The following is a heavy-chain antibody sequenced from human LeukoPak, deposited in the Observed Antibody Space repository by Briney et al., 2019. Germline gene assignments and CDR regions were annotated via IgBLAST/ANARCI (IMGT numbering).Heavy chain of an antibody. CDR3: AKESFTVVRGVGSDDGFAV. V-gene: IGHV3-23*01. D-gene: IGHD3-10*01. CDR1: GFTFATYG. CDR2: AGESVHTT. Sequence: GGSLRLSCAASGFTFATYGISWVRQAPGKGLEWVSVAGESVHTTHYADSVKGRFIISRDNSKNTVHLQMNSLRAEDTAVYYCAKESFTVVRGVGSDDGFAVWGQGTMVTVSS. J-gene: IGHJ3*01.